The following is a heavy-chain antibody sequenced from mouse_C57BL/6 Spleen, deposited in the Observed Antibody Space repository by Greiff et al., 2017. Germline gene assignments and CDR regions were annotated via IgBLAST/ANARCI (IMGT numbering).Heavy chain of an antibody. CDR1: GYTFTDYN. D-gene: IGHD2-4*01. V-gene: IGHV1-22*01. CDR2: INPNNGGT. Sequence: VQLQQSGPELVKPGASVKMSCKASGYTFTDYNMHWVKQSHGKSLEWIGYINPNNGGTSYNQKFKGKAKLTVNKSSSTAYMELRSLTSEASAVYYCARDRDYDAWFAYWGQGTLVTVSA. J-gene: IGHJ3*01. CDR3: ARDRDYDAWFAY.